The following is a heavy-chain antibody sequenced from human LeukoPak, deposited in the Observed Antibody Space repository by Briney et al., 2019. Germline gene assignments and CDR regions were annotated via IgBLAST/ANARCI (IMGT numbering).Heavy chain of an antibody. J-gene: IGHJ4*02. Sequence: ASVKVSCKASGYTFTGYYMHRVRQAPGQGLEWMGWINPNSGGTNYAQKFQGWVTMTRDTSISTAYMELSRLRSDDTAVNYCARGGGITMVRGAYRPGYWGQGTLVTVSS. CDR3: ARGGGITMVRGAYRPGY. V-gene: IGHV1-2*04. CDR2: INPNSGGT. D-gene: IGHD3-10*01. CDR1: GYTFTGYY.